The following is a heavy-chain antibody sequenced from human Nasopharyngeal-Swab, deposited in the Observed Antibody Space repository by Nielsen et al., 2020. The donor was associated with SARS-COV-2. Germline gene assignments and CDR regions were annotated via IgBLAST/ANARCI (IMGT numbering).Heavy chain of an antibody. CDR2: IYYSGST. V-gene: IGHV4-59*08. CDR1: GGSISSYY. D-gene: IGHD4-17*01. Sequence: SETLSLTCTVSGGSISSYYWSWIRQPPGKGLEWIGYIYYSGSTNYNPSLKSRVTISVDTSKNQFSLKLSFVTAADTAVYYCARHLYGDYVLGYWGQGTLVTVSS. J-gene: IGHJ4*02. CDR3: ARHLYGDYVLGY.